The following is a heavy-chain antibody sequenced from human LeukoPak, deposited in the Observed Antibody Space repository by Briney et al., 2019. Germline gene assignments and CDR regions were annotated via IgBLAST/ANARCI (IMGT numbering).Heavy chain of an antibody. J-gene: IGHJ3*02. CDR1: GFIFSSYP. CDR3: ARDGVGGWAFDI. CDR2: ILGNGGSP. Sequence: GGSLRLSCAASGFIFSSYPMHWVRQAPGKGLEYVSSILGNGGSPQYANSVKGRFTISRDNSKNTLHLQMGSRRADDMAVYYCARDGVGGWAFDIWGQGTMVTVSS. D-gene: IGHD3-16*01. V-gene: IGHV3-64*01.